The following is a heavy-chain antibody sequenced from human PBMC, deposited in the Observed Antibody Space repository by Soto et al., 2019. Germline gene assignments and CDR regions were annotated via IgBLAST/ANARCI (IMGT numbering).Heavy chain of an antibody. Sequence: GGSLRLSCAASGFTFSSYAMSWVRQAPGKGLEWVSAISGSGGSTYYADSVEGRFTISRDNSKNTLYLQMNSLRAEDTAVYYCAKVSLTGTTRVDDYYYYGMDVWGQGTTVTVSS. CDR3: AKVSLTGTTRVDDYYYYGMDV. CDR1: GFTFSSYA. D-gene: IGHD1-7*01. V-gene: IGHV3-23*01. J-gene: IGHJ6*02. CDR2: ISGSGGST.